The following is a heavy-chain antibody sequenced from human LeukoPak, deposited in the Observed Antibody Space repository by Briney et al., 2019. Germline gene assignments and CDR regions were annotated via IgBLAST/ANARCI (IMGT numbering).Heavy chain of an antibody. CDR1: GGTFSSYA. J-gene: IGHJ5*02. Sequence: SVKVSCKASGGTFSSYAISWVRQAPGQGLEWMGRIIPIFGIANYAQKFQGRVTITADKSTSTAYMELSNLRSEDTAVYYCAREAPHYGDLNWFDPWGQGTLVTVSS. V-gene: IGHV1-69*04. D-gene: IGHD4-17*01. CDR2: IIPIFGIA. CDR3: AREAPHYGDLNWFDP.